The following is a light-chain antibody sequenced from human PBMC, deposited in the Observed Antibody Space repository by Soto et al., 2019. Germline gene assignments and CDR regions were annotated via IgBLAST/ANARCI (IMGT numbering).Light chain of an antibody. CDR2: AAT. CDR1: QSISRY. Sequence: DTQMTQSPSSLSASVGDRVIITCRPSQSISRYLNWYQQKPGKAPKLLIYAATTLGSGVPSRFSGSRSGTDFTLTINSLQPEDFAIYYCQQSYSNPWTFGQGTKVDLK. V-gene: IGKV1-39*01. CDR3: QQSYSNPWT. J-gene: IGKJ1*01.